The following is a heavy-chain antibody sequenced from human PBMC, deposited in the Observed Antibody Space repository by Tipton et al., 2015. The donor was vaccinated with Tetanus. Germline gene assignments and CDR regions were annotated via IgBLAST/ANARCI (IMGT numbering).Heavy chain of an antibody. CDR3: ARAANNSRRRGYDV. D-gene: IGHD2/OR15-2a*01. CDR1: GGSISGSPYF. CDR2: IYYSGST. V-gene: IGHV4-31*03. J-gene: IGHJ3*01. Sequence: TLSLTCSVSGGSISGSPYFWNWIRHQPGKGLEWIGYIYYSGSTHYNPSLQSRVIISVDTSKSQVSLRLTSVTAADTAIYYCARAANNSRRRGYDVWGQGTKVIVSS.